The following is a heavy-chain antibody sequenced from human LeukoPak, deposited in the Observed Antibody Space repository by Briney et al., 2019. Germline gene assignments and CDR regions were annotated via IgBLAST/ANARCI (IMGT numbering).Heavy chain of an antibody. CDR3: ATDLNYSGETYFDY. J-gene: IGHJ4*02. Sequence: ASVKVSYKVSGYTLTELSMHWVRQAPGKGLEWMGGFDPEDGETIYAQKFQGRVTMTGDTSTDTAYMELSSLRSEDTAVYYCATDLNYSGETYFDYWGQGTLVTVSS. D-gene: IGHD5-12*01. CDR1: GYTLTELS. CDR2: FDPEDGET. V-gene: IGHV1-24*01.